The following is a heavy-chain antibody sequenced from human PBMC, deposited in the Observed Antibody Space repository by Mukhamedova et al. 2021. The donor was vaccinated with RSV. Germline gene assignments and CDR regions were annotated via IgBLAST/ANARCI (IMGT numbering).Heavy chain of an antibody. J-gene: IGHJ4*02. Sequence: VRQAPGQGLEWMGWINPNSGGTNYAQKFQGRVTMTRDTSISTAYMELSRLRSDDTAVYYCARVMVRGDHTVNYWGQGTLLTVSS. CDR3: ARVMVRGDHTVNY. CDR2: INPNSGGT. V-gene: IGHV1-2*02. D-gene: IGHD3-10*01.